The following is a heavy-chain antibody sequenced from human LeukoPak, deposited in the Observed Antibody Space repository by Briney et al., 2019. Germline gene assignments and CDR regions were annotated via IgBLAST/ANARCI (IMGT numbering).Heavy chain of an antibody. V-gene: IGHV3-72*01. Sequence: GGSLRLSCAASGFTFSDHYMDWVRQAPGKGLEWVGRTRNKANSYSTEYAASVKGRFTISRDASKNSLFLQMNSLKTEDTAVYYCARGSSRSRPHFDSWGQGTLVTVSS. J-gene: IGHJ4*02. D-gene: IGHD6-13*01. CDR2: TRNKANSYST. CDR3: ARGSSRSRPHFDS. CDR1: GFTFSDHY.